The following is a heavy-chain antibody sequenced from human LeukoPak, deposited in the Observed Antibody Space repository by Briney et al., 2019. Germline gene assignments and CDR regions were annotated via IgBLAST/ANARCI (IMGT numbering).Heavy chain of an antibody. D-gene: IGHD5-12*01. V-gene: IGHV1-2*02. CDR3: ARVNSGYDSLDY. CDR1: GYTFTGYY. CDR2: INPNSSGT. Sequence: ASVKVSCKASGYTFTGYYMHWVRQAPGQGLEWMGWINPNSSGTNYAQKFQGRVTITADKSTSTAYMELSSLRSEDTAVYYCARVNSGYDSLDYWGQGTLVTVSS. J-gene: IGHJ4*02.